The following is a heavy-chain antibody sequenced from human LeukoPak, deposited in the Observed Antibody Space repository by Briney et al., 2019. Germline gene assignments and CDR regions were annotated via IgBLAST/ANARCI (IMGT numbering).Heavy chain of an antibody. J-gene: IGHJ4*02. Sequence: GGSLRLSCAASGFTFSNYAMSWVRQAPGKGLEWVSAINGGGGYTYYADSVKGRFTISRDNSKNMVYLQMNSLRADDTAVYYCAKSVVVITFRFDDWGQGALVTVSS. V-gene: IGHV3-23*01. CDR1: GFTFSNYA. D-gene: IGHD2-15*01. CDR2: INGGGGYT. CDR3: AKSVVVITFRFDD.